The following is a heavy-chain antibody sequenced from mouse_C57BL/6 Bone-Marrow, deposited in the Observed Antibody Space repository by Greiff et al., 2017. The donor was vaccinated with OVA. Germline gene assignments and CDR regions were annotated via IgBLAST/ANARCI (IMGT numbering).Heavy chain of an antibody. J-gene: IGHJ1*03. CDR2: IDPANGNT. CDR3: ALVFRYDGYYVWYFDV. Sequence: EVKLVESVAELVRPGASVKLSCTASGFNIKNTYMHWVKQRPEQGLEWIGRIDPANGNTKYATKFQGKATITEDPSSNTAYLQLSSLTSEDTAIYYCALVFRYDGYYVWYFDVWGTGTTVTVSS. CDR1: GFNIKNTY. V-gene: IGHV14-3*01. D-gene: IGHD2-3*01.